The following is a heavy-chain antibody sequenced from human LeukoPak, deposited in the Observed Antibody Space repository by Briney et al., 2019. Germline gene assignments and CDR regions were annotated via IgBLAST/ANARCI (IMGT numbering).Heavy chain of an antibody. J-gene: IGHJ4*02. CDR3: AREVGSYGIY. D-gene: IGHD5-18*01. V-gene: IGHV4-39*02. CDR1: GGSISSYY. CDR2: IYYSGST. Sequence: TSETLSLTCSVSGGSISSYYWGWIRQPPGKGLEWIGSIYYSGSTYYNPSLKSRVTISVDTSKNQFSLKLSSVTAADTAVYYCAREVGSYGIYWGQGTLVTVSS.